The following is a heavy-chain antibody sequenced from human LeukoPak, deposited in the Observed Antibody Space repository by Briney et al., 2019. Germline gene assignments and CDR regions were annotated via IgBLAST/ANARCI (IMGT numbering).Heavy chain of an antibody. CDR2: ISSDGSER. Sequence: PGGSLRLSCAVSGLTFSKHSMHWVRQGPDKGLEWLTVISSDGSERYFADSVKSRFTISRDNSIDTLYLQMDNLRVDDTAIYYCARDRFESVWQWYFDLWGPGTLVAVSS. CDR3: ARDRFESVWQWYFDL. J-gene: IGHJ2*01. V-gene: IGHV3-30*04. D-gene: IGHD3-3*01. CDR1: GLTFSKHS.